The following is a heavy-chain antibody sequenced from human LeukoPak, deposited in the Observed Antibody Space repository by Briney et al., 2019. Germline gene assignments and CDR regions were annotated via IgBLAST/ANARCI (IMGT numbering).Heavy chain of an antibody. J-gene: IGHJ5*02. D-gene: IGHD1-14*01. V-gene: IGHV3-30*02. CDR1: RFTFRCYC. CDR2: IRYDGSNK. CDR3: AKKYNTGLDP. Sequence: GGALRLSCGAARFTFRCYCVHWVRPGPGKGLGGVAFIRYDGSNKYYADSVKGRFTISRDNSKNTLYLQMNSLRAEDTAVYYCAKKYNTGLDPWGQGILVTVSS.